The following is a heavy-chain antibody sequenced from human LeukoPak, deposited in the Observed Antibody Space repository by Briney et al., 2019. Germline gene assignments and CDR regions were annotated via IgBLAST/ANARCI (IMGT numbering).Heavy chain of an antibody. CDR3: ARVTGYMTEDFFDY. V-gene: IGHV4-59*01. Sequence: SETLSLTCTVSGGSISSYYWSWIRQPPEKGLEWIGYIYYSGSTDYNPSLKSRVTISVDTPRNQFSLRLSSVTAADTAVYYCARVTGYMTEDFFDYWGQGTLVTVSS. CDR2: IYYSGST. D-gene: IGHD6-13*01. J-gene: IGHJ4*02. CDR1: GGSISSYY.